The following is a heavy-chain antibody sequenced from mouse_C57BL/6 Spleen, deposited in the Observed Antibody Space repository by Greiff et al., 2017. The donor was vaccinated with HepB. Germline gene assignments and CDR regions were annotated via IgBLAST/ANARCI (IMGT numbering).Heavy chain of an antibody. CDR3: ARWGIYYGNYDAMDY. D-gene: IGHD2-1*01. CDR2: IDPSDSYT. J-gene: IGHJ4*01. V-gene: IGHV1-50*01. Sequence: VQLQQPGAELVKPGASVKLSCKASGYTFTSYWMQWVKQRPGQGLEWIGEIDPSDSYTNYNQKFKGKATLTVDTSSSTAYMQLSSLTSEDSAVYYCARWGIYYGNYDAMDYWGQGTSVTVSS. CDR1: GYTFTSYW.